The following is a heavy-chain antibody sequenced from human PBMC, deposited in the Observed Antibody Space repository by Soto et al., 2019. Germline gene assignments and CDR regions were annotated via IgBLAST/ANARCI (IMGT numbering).Heavy chain of an antibody. CDR1: GFTFSTYW. D-gene: IGHD3-22*01. CDR2: IKEDGSEE. J-gene: IGHJ6*02. V-gene: IGHV3-7*01. Sequence: GGSLRLSCAASGFTFSTYWMIWVRQAPGKGLEWVANIKEDGSEEYYVDSVEGRFTISRDNAKNSLYLQMTSLRAEDTALYYCARGWGYFDSSGFPYLYAMDVWGQGTTVTVSS. CDR3: ARGWGYFDSSGFPYLYAMDV.